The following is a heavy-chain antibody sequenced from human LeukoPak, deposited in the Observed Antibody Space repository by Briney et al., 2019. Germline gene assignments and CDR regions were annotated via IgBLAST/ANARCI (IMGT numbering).Heavy chain of an antibody. CDR3: ARPVPSRLGWFDP. CDR1: GGSISSSISY. J-gene: IGHJ5*02. D-gene: IGHD1-1*01. Sequence: SETLSLTCTVSGGSISSSISYWGWIRQTPGRGLEWMGNIYHSGTTYYSPSLKSRVTISVDTSKNQFSLKLSSVTAADTAVYYCARPVPSRLGWFDPWGQGTLVTVSS. CDR2: IYHSGTT. V-gene: IGHV4-39*01.